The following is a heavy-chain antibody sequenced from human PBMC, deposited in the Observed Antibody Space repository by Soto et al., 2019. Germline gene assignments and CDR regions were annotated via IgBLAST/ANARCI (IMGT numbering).Heavy chain of an antibody. Sequence: QLQLQESGPGLVKPSETLSLTCTVSGGSISSSSYYWGWIRQPPGKGLEWIGSIYYSGSTYYNPSLKSRVTISVDTSKNQFSLKLSSVTAADTAVYYCARHVGWGIGVIVGFNWFDPWGQGTLVTVSS. CDR3: ARHVGWGIGVIVGFNWFDP. J-gene: IGHJ5*02. D-gene: IGHD3-16*02. CDR1: GGSISSSSYY. V-gene: IGHV4-39*01. CDR2: IYYSGST.